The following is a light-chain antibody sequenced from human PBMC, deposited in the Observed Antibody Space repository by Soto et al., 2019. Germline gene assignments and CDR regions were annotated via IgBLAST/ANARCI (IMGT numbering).Light chain of an antibody. CDR2: DVT. J-gene: IGLJ1*01. V-gene: IGLV2-14*03. Sequence: QYALTQPASMSGSPGQSITISCTGSSSDIGSYNYVSWYQHHPGKAPKLLIYDVTTRPSGISNRFSGSKSGHTASLTISGLQAEDGADYYCASYVSSSDVFVFGPGTKLTVL. CDR3: ASYVSSSDVFV. CDR1: SSDIGSYNY.